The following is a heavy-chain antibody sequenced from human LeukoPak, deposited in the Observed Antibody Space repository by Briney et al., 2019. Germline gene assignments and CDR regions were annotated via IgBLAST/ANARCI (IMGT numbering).Heavy chain of an antibody. Sequence: GGSLRLSCAASGFTFSSYWMHWVRQAPGKGLVWVSRINSDGSSTSYADSVKGRFTISRDNAKNTLYLQMNSLRAEDTAVYYCARDLRLWFGESPFGYWGQGTLVTVSS. CDR3: ARDLRLWFGESPFGY. V-gene: IGHV3-74*01. J-gene: IGHJ4*02. CDR2: INSDGSST. D-gene: IGHD3-10*01. CDR1: GFTFSSYW.